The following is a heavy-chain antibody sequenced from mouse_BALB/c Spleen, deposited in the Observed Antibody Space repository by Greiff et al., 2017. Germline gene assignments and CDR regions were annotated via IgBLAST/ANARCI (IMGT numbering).Heavy chain of an antibody. Sequence: QVQLQQSGAELVMPGASVKMSCKASGYTFTDYWMHWVKQRPGQGLEWIGAIDTSDSYTSYNQKFKGKATLTVDESSSTAYMQLSSLTSEDSAVYYCARAKGFGAWFAYWGQGTLVTVSA. CDR2: IDTSDSYT. CDR1: GYTFTDYW. J-gene: IGHJ3*01. V-gene: IGHV1-69*01. CDR3: ARAKGFGAWFAY. D-gene: IGHD3-1*01.